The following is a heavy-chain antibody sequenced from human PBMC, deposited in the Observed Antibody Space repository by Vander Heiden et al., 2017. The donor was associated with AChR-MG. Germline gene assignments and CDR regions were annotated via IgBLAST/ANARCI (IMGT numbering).Heavy chain of an antibody. CDR1: GFTFSSYS. D-gene: IGHD3-3*01. CDR2: ISSSSSTR. V-gene: IGHV3-48*02. J-gene: IGHJ5*02. CDR3: ARVPIRFLEAIDP. Sequence: EVQLVESGGGLVQPGGSLRLSCAASGFTFSSYSMNWVRQAPGKGLEWVSYISSSSSTRYYADSVKGRFTISRDNAKNSLYLQMNSLRDEDTAVYYCARVPIRFLEAIDPWGQGTLVTVSS.